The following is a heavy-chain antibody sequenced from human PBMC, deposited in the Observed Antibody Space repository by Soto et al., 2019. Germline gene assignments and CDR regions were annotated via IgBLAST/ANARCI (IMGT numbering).Heavy chain of an antibody. CDR3: ARDHQCLADY. CDR2: TYYRSMWYN. CDR1: GDSVSSNSVA. Sequence: SQTLSLTCGISGDSVSSNSVAWNWIRQSPSRGLEWLGRTYYRSMWYNDYAESVKGRITINPDTSKNQFSLQLNSVTPEDTAVYYCARDHQCLADYWGQGTLVTVSS. J-gene: IGHJ4*02. D-gene: IGHD6-19*01. V-gene: IGHV6-1*01.